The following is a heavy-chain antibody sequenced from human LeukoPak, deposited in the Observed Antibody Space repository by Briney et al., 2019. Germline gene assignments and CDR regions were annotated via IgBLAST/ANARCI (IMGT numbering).Heavy chain of an antibody. CDR1: GFTFSNYG. Sequence: TGGSLRLSCAASGFTFSNYGMHWVRQAPGKGLEWVTYIPYDRSDTDYAESVKGRFIVFRDNSQNTLNLHMNSLRSEDTAVYYCARALAPAAGRRAGMMGDWGQGTLVTVSS. V-gene: IGHV3-30*02. D-gene: IGHD6-13*01. CDR3: ARALAPAAGRRAGMMGD. CDR2: IPYDRSDT. J-gene: IGHJ4*02.